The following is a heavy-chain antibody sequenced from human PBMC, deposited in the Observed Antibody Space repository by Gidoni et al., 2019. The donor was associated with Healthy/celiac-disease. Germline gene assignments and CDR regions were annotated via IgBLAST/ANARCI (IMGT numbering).Heavy chain of an antibody. Sequence: QVQLQQWGAGLLKPSETLSLTCAVYGGSFGGYYWSWIRQPPGKGLEWIGEINHSGSTNYNPSLKSRVTISVDTSKNQFSLKLSSVTAADTAVYYCARLIGGLYDYGDYAAFDIWGQGTMVTVSS. CDR1: GGSFGGYY. D-gene: IGHD4-17*01. CDR2: INHSGST. J-gene: IGHJ3*02. V-gene: IGHV4-34*01. CDR3: ARLIGGLYDYGDYAAFDI.